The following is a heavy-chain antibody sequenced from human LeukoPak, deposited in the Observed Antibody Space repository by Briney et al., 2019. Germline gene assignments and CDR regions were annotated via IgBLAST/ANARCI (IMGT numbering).Heavy chain of an antibody. J-gene: IGHJ4*02. CDR1: GFTGISNY. CDR2: IYSGGST. CDR3: ARDAGYRPQN. V-gene: IGHV3-66*01. D-gene: IGHD5-18*01. Sequence: GGALRHSCAASGFTGISNYWSWVRQPAARGVEWVSVIYSGGSTYYADSVMGKFPISRDNSKNTLYLQMNSLTAEDTGVYHCARDAGYRPQNWGQGTLVTVSS.